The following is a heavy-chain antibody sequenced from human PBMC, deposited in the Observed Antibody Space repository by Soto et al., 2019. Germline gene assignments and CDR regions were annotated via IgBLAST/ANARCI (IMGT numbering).Heavy chain of an antibody. Sequence: GGSLRLSCAASGFTFSSYSMNWVRQAPGKGLEWVSSISSSSSYIYYADSVKGRFTISRDNAKNSLYLQMNSLRAEDTAVYYCASAIVVVPAPWYMDVWGKGTTVTVSS. D-gene: IGHD2-2*01. CDR1: GFTFSSYS. CDR2: ISSSSSYI. J-gene: IGHJ6*03. CDR3: ASAIVVVPAPWYMDV. V-gene: IGHV3-21*01.